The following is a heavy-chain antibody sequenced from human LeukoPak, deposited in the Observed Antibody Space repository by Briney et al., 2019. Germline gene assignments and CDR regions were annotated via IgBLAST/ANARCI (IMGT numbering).Heavy chain of an antibody. V-gene: IGHV1-3*01. Sequence: ASVKVSCKASGYTFTSYAMHWVRQAPGQRLEWMGWINAGNGNTKYSQKFQGRVTITRDTSASTAYMELSSLRSEDTAVYYCARGPLLWFGESHFDYWGQGTLVTVSS. J-gene: IGHJ4*02. CDR3: ARGPLLWFGESHFDY. CDR1: GYTFTSYA. D-gene: IGHD3-10*01. CDR2: INAGNGNT.